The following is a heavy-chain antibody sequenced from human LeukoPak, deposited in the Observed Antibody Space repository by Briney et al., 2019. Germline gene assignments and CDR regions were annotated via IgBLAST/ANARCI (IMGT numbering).Heavy chain of an antibody. CDR1: GFTFSSYG. V-gene: IGHV3-64*01. Sequence: QPGGSLRLSCAASGFTFSSYGMSWVRQAPGKGLEYVSAISSNGGSTYYANSVKGRFTISRDNSKNTLYLQMGSLRAEDMAVYYCARLYSGYDRKIDYWGQGTLVTVSS. J-gene: IGHJ4*02. CDR3: ARLYSGYDRKIDY. D-gene: IGHD5-12*01. CDR2: ISSNGGST.